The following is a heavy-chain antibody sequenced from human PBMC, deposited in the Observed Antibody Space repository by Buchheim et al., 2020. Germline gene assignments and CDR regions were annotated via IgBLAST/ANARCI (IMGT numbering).Heavy chain of an antibody. CDR2: IKQDGSEK. J-gene: IGHJ6*02. CDR3: TSSYGMDV. D-gene: IGHD6-6*01. Sequence: EAQLVESGGGLVQPGGSLRLSCAAPGFTVSRYWMSWVRQAPGKGLEWVSNIKQDGSEKYYVDSVKGRFTISRDNAKNSLYMQMNSLRAEDTAVYYCTSSYGMDVWGQGTT. V-gene: IGHV3-7*01. CDR1: GFTVSRYW.